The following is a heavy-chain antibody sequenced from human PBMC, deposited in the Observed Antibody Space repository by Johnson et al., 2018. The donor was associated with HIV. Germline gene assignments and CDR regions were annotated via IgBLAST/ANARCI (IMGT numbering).Heavy chain of an antibody. CDR2: ISSSGSTI. CDR1: GFTFSDYY. D-gene: IGHD5-12*01. Sequence: QVQLVESGGGLVKPGGSLRLSCAASGFTFSDYYMSWIRQAPGKGLEWVSYISSSGSTIYYADSVKGRFTISRDNSKNTLYLQMNSLRAEDTAVYYCAKDFGYPRPRDAFDIWGQGTMVTVSS. J-gene: IGHJ3*02. CDR3: AKDFGYPRPRDAFDI. V-gene: IGHV3-11*04.